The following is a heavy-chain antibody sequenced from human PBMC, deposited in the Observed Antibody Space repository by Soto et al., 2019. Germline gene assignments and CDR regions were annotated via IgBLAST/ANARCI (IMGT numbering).Heavy chain of an antibody. V-gene: IGHV3-48*02. CDR2: INSGSGTK. CDR1: GFTFSIYT. CDR3: ARDIIVLSRTGMDG. J-gene: IGHJ6*02. D-gene: IGHD3-22*01. Sequence: EENLVESGGGLVQPGGSLRLSCAASGFTFSIYTMNWVRQAPGKGLEWVAYINSGSGTKNYADSVKGRFTISRDDAKKSLFLQMSSLRDEDTAVYYCARDIIVLSRTGMDGWGQGTTVTVSS.